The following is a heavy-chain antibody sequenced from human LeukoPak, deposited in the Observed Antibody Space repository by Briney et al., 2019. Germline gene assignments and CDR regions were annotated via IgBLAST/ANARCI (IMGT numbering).Heavy chain of an antibody. CDR3: ARDAYPYCSSTSCYPFDY. CDR1: GHTFTSYD. J-gene: IGHJ4*02. Sequence: ASVKVSCKASGHTFTSYDINWVRQATGQGLEWMGWMNPNSGNTGYAQKFQGRVTVTRNTSISTAYMELSSLRSEDTAVYYCARDAYPYCSSTSCYPFDYWGQGTLVTVSS. V-gene: IGHV1-8*01. D-gene: IGHD2-2*01. CDR2: MNPNSGNT.